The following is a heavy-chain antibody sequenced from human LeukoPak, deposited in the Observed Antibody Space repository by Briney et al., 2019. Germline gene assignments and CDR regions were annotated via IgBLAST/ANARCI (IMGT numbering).Heavy chain of an antibody. D-gene: IGHD6-13*01. Sequence: GGSLRLSCAASGFTFNNYGIVWVRQAPGRGLEWVTVISYDGNHQYYADSVKGRFTVSRDNSKNTLYLQMNSLRAEDTAVYYCARAWQQLDGFDYWGQGTLVTVPS. CDR2: ISYDGNHQ. V-gene: IGHV3-30*03. CDR1: GFTFNNYG. CDR3: ARAWQQLDGFDY. J-gene: IGHJ4*02.